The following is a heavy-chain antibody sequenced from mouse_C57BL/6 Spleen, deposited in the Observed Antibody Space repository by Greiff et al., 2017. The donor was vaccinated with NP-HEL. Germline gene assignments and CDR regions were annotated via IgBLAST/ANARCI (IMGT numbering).Heavy chain of an antibody. CDR2: IGPGSGST. V-gene: IGHV1-77*01. J-gene: IGHJ4*01. CDR3: ARQLRRPAMDY. D-gene: IGHD3-2*02. Sequence: QVHVKQSGAELVKPGASVKISCKASGYTFTDYYINWVKQRPGQGLEWIGKIGPGSGSTYYNEKFKGKATLTADKSSSTAYMQLSSLPSGDSAVYFFARQLRRPAMDYWGQGTSVTVSS. CDR1: GYTFTDYY.